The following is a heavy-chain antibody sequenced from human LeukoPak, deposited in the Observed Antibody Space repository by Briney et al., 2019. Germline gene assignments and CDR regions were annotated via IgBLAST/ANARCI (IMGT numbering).Heavy chain of an antibody. CDR3: ARDSDSSYYY. D-gene: IGHD2-2*01. CDR1: RFTFSSYW. J-gene: IGHJ4*02. Sequence: GGSLRLSCAASRFTFSSYWVSWVRQAPGKGLEWVANIKQDGSEKYCVDSVKGRFTISRDNAKNSLYLQMNSLRAEDTAVYYCARDSDSSYYYWGQGTLVTVSS. CDR2: IKQDGSEK. V-gene: IGHV3-7*03.